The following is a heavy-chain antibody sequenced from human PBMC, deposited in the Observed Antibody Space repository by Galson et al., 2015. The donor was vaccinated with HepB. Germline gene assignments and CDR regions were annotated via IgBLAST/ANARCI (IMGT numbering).Heavy chain of an antibody. Sequence: SVKVSCKASGYTFSTFGIHWMRQAPGQGFEWMGWVNIYNGKTNYEQKFQDRVTMTTDTSTGTAYMDLKSLRFDDTALYYCARGTIKGLDHWGQGTLVTVFS. CDR3: ARGTIKGLDH. CDR1: GYTFSTFG. D-gene: IGHD1-1*01. J-gene: IGHJ4*02. V-gene: IGHV1-18*01. CDR2: VNIYNGKT.